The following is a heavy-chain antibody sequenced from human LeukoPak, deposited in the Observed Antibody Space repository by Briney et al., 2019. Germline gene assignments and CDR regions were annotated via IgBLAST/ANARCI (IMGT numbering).Heavy chain of an antibody. CDR1: GGSISSYY. J-gene: IGHJ4*02. CDR3: ARDLSADSYGAPFDY. D-gene: IGHD5-18*01. Sequence: SETLSLTCTVSGGSISSYYWSWIRQPAGKGLEWIGRIYTSGSTNYNPSLMSRVTMSVDTSKNQFSLKLSSVTAADTAVYYCARDLSADSYGAPFDYWGQGTLVTVPS. V-gene: IGHV4-4*07. CDR2: IYTSGST.